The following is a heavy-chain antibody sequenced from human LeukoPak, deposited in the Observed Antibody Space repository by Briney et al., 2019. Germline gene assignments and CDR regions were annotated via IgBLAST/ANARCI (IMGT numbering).Heavy chain of an antibody. CDR1: GYSISSGYY. V-gene: IGHV4-38-2*01. Sequence: SETLSLTCAVSGYSISSGYYWGWIRQPPGKGLEWIRSIYHSGSTYYNPSLKSRVTISVDTSKNQFSLKLSSVTAGDTAVYYCARVNPPAAIFLRPSNWFDPWGQGTLVTVSS. CDR3: ARVNPPAAIFLRPSNWFDP. D-gene: IGHD2-2*01. CDR2: IYHSGST. J-gene: IGHJ5*02.